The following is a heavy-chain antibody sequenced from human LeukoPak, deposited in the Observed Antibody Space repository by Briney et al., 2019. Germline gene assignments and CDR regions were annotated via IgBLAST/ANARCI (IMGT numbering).Heavy chain of an antibody. CDR1: GGSISSYY. Sequence: SETLSLTCTVSGGSISSYYWSWIRQPPGKGLEWIGYIYYSGGTNYNPSLKSRVTMSVDTSKNQFSLNMSSLTAADTAVYYCARGGYYTLEYYYYMDVWGKGTTVTVSS. V-gene: IGHV4-59*01. CDR2: IYYSGGT. CDR3: ARGGYYTLEYYYYMDV. J-gene: IGHJ6*03. D-gene: IGHD3-3*01.